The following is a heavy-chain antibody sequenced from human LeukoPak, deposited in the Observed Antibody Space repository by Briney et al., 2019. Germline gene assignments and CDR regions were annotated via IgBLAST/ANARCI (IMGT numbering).Heavy chain of an antibody. CDR2: VFYSGTT. CDR3: ARPARSTRDYSWHFDL. CDR1: GGSVSSNNYY. J-gene: IGHJ2*01. V-gene: IGHV4-39*01. Sequence: MASETLSLTCTVSGGSVSSNNYYWTWLRQPPGMGLQWIGTVFYSGTTYYNPSLKSRATTSVDTSKNQFSLKLSSVTVADMAVYYCARPARSTRDYSWHFDLWGRGTLVTVSS. D-gene: IGHD4-17*01.